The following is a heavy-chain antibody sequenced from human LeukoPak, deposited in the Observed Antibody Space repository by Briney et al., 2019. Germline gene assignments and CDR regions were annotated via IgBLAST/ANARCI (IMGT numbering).Heavy chain of an antibody. Sequence: PGGSLRLSCVASGFIFSNYDMRWVRQAPGKGLEWVSSISGSGRSTYYAESVKGRFTISRDNSKNTLDLHMYSLRAEDTAVYYCAKVTQRSYYDFWSGYYTMGYWGQGTLVTVSS. CDR1: GFIFSNYD. J-gene: IGHJ4*02. V-gene: IGHV3-23*01. CDR2: ISGSGRST. CDR3: AKVTQRSYYDFWSGYYTMGY. D-gene: IGHD3-3*01.